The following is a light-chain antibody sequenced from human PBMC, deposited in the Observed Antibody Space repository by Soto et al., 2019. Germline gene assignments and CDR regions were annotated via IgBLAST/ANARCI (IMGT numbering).Light chain of an antibody. CDR1: QTISSNY. CDR2: GTS. V-gene: IGKV3-20*01. CDR3: QQYISWT. J-gene: IGKJ1*01. Sequence: DIVLTQSPGTLSVSPGERATLSCRASQTISSNYLAWYQQKPGQPPSLLIYGTSSRATGIPDRFSGSGSGTDFTLTISRLEPEESAIYYCQQYISWTFGQGTKVEIK.